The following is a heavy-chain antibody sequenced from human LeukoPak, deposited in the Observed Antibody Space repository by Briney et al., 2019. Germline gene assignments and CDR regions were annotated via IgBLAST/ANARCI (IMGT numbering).Heavy chain of an antibody. D-gene: IGHD5-18*01. CDR1: EYTFTSYY. Sequence: ASVKVSCKASEYTFTSYYIHWVRQAPGQGLEWMGVINPSGGRTTYAQKFQGRVTMTRDTSTSTVYMELSGLRSDDTAVYYCARVKSYGYYYYYGMDVWGQGTTVTVSS. CDR2: INPSGGRT. J-gene: IGHJ6*02. CDR3: ARVKSYGYYYYYGMDV. V-gene: IGHV1-46*01.